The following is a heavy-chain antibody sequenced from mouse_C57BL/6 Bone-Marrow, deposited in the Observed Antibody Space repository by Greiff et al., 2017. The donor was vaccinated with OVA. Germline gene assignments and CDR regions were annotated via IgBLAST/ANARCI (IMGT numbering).Heavy chain of an antibody. D-gene: IGHD2-4*01. CDR2: SRNKANDYTY. V-gene: IGHV7-1*01. Sequence: DVLLVESGGGLVQSGRSLRLSCATSGFTFSDFYMEWVRPAPGKGLVWIAASRNKANDYTYEYSASVQGRFIVSRDTSQSILYLQMNALRAEDTAMYYCARDPYYDVAMDDWGKGTTVTVSS. J-gene: IGHJ4*01. CDR1: GFTFSDFY. CDR3: ARDPYYDVAMDD.